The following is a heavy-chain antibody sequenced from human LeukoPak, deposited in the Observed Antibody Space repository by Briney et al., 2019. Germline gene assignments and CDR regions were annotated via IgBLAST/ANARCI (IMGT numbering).Heavy chain of an antibody. D-gene: IGHD6-19*01. V-gene: IGHV4-59*08. CDR1: GGSIGSNY. CDR2: IYYTGGT. CDR3: AKYGNSGWVIDN. J-gene: IGHJ4*02. Sequence: SETLSLTCTVSGGSIGSNYWTWIRQPPGKGLEYIGYIYYTGGTNYNPSLKSRVTISVDTSENQFSLKLSSVTAADTAVYFCAKYGNSGWVIDNWGQGTLVTVSS.